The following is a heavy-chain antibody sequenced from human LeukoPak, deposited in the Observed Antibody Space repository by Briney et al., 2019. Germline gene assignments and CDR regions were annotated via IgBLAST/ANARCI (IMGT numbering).Heavy chain of an antibody. D-gene: IGHD2/OR15-2a*01. CDR3: VSFYETY. J-gene: IGHJ4*02. V-gene: IGHV3-30*04. CDR1: GFTFSSYA. CDR2: ISYDGSNK. Sequence: GGSLRLSCAASGFTFSSYAMHWVRQAPGKGLEWVAVISYDGSNKYYADSVRGRFTISKDNAKNTVYLQMNSLRAEDTAVYYCVSFYETYWGRGTLVTVSS.